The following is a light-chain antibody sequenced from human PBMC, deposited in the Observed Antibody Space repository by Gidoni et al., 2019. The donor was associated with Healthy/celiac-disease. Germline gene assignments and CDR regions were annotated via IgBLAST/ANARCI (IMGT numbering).Light chain of an antibody. Sequence: QSVLTQPPSASGTPGQRVTISCSGSSSNIGSNTVNWYQQLPGTAPKLLIYSNNQRPSGVPDRFSGSKSGTSASLAISGLQSEDEADYYCAAWDDSLNGVFGGGTKLTVX. CDR3: AAWDDSLNGV. V-gene: IGLV1-44*01. J-gene: IGLJ3*02. CDR1: SSNIGSNT. CDR2: SNN.